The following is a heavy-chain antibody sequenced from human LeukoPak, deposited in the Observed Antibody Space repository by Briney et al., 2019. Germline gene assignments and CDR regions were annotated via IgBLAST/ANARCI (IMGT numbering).Heavy chain of an antibody. CDR1: GGSISSGTYY. V-gene: IGHV4-61*02. J-gene: IGHJ4*02. Sequence: PSETLSLTCTVSGGSISSGTYYWSWIRQPAGKGLEWIGRIYTSGSTNYNPSLKSRITISVDTSKNQFSLKLSFVTAADTAVYYCARNSCPSGSCYDNRGYFDYWGQGTLVTVSS. CDR3: ARNSCPSGSCYDNRGYFDY. D-gene: IGHD2-15*01. CDR2: IYTSGST.